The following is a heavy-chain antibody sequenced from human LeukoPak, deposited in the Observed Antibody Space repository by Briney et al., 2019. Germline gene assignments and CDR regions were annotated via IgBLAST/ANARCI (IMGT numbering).Heavy chain of an antibody. J-gene: IGHJ4*02. CDR2: ISGSGSST. Sequence: GGSLRLSCAASGFTFNNYAMSWVRQAPGKGLEWVSAISGSGSSTYYADSVKGRFTISRDNSKNTLYLKMNSLRAEDTAVYYCASPATSYYGSGSYYKDYWGQGTLVTVSS. D-gene: IGHD3-10*01. V-gene: IGHV3-23*01. CDR3: ASPATSYYGSGSYYKDY. CDR1: GFTFNNYA.